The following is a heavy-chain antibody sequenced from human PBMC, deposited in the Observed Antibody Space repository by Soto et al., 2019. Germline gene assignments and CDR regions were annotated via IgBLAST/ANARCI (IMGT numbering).Heavy chain of an antibody. J-gene: IGHJ5*02. D-gene: IGHD2-2*01. CDR3: ARVNQEGFDP. Sequence: QVSLQESGPGLVKPSQTLSLSCTVSGDSITDGDYYWSWIRQPPGKDLEWIAYIYYNGIIHYNPSLRIRVPISLDRSKNQSSLTRSLVTDADTAVYSFARVNQEGFDPWAREPWSPSP. V-gene: IGHV4-30-4*01. CDR1: GDSITDGDYY. CDR2: IYYNGII.